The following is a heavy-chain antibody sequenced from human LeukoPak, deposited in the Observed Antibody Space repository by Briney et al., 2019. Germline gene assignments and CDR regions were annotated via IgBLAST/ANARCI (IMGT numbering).Heavy chain of an antibody. Sequence: PGGSLRLSCAASGFTSSSYAMSWVRQAPGKGLEWVSAISGSGGSTYYADSVKGRFTISRDNSKNTLYLQMNSLRAEDTAVYYCAKDGGYSSGWYIDYWGQGTLVTVSS. CDR1: GFTSSSYA. J-gene: IGHJ4*02. CDR2: ISGSGGST. D-gene: IGHD6-19*01. CDR3: AKDGGYSSGWYIDY. V-gene: IGHV3-23*01.